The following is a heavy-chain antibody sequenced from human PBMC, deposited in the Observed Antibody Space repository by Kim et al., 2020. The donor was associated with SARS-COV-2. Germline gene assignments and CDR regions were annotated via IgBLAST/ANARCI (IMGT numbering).Heavy chain of an antibody. J-gene: IGHJ4*02. Sequence: TPSLKSRVTISVDTSKNQFSLKLSSVTAADTAVYYCARVKEVRGVSPLDYWGQGTLVTVSS. D-gene: IGHD3-10*01. CDR3: ARVKEVRGVSPLDY. V-gene: IGHV4-34*01.